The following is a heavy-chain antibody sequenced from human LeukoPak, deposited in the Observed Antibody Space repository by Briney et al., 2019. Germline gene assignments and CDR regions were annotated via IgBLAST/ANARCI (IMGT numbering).Heavy chain of an antibody. Sequence: GRSLRLSCAASGFTFSSYGMHWVRQAPGKGLEWVAVISYDGSNKYYADSVKGRFTISRDNSKNTLYLQMNSLRAEDTAVYYCAKDELGSGSYDAFDIWGQGTMVTVSS. V-gene: IGHV3-30*18. CDR3: AKDELGSGSYDAFDI. CDR1: GFTFSSYG. J-gene: IGHJ3*02. CDR2: ISYDGSNK. D-gene: IGHD1-26*01.